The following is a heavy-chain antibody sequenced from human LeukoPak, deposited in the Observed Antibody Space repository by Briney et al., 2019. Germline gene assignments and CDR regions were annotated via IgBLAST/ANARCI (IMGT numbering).Heavy chain of an antibody. CDR1: GVSVTSGSYY. J-gene: IGHJ4*02. D-gene: IGHD1-1*01. Sequence: SETLSLTCTVSGVSVTSGSYYWSWLRQPPGKGLEWITYISYGGTTNYNPSLKSRVTISVDTSKNQFSLKLSSVTAADTAVYYCARGSYVTGIDYWGRGTLVTVSS. CDR3: ARGSYVTGIDY. V-gene: IGHV4-61*01. CDR2: ISYGGTT.